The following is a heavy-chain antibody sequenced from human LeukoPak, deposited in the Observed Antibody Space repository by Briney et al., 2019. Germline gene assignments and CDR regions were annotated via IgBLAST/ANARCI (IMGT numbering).Heavy chain of an antibody. CDR2: IYYSGST. V-gene: IGHV4-39*07. D-gene: IGHD3-22*01. CDR3: ARGFVIVVVYDY. J-gene: IGHJ4*02. Sequence: PSETLSLTCTVSGGSISSSSYYWGWIRQPPGKGLEWIGSIYYSGSTYYNPSLKSRVTISVDTSKNQFSLKLSSVTAADTAVYYCARGFVIVVVYDYWGQGTLVTVSS. CDR1: GGSISSSSYY.